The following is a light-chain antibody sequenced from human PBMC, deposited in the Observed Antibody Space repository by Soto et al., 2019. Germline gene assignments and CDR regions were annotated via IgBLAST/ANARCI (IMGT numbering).Light chain of an antibody. V-gene: IGLV1-40*01. CDR1: RCNTGARYV. J-gene: IGLJ1*01. CDR2: ANT. CDR3: QSYDKSMRGWV. Sequence: QSVLTQPPSESGAPGKRDSISCTGRRCNTGARYVLPWYQQPPGAAPTLPIYANTTRPSGLPDRFSGSKSGSSASLAIPGLQAEDEADYYCQSYDKSMRGWVFGTGTKGTVL.